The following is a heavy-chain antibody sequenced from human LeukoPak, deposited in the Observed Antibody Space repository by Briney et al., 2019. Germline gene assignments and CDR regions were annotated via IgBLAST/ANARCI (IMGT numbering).Heavy chain of an antibody. V-gene: IGHV1-69*06. J-gene: IGHJ4*02. D-gene: IGHD6-19*01. Sequence: GASVKVSCKASGGTFSSYAISWVRQAPGQGLEWMGGIIPIFGTANYAQKFQGRVTITADKSTSTAYMELSSLRSEDTAVYYCARGMSSSGWYAYWGQGTLVTVSS. CDR2: IIPIFGTA. CDR3: ARGMSSSGWYAY. CDR1: GGTFSSYA.